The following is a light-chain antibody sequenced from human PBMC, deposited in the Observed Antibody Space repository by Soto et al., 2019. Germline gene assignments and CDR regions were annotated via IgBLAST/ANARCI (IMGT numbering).Light chain of an antibody. CDR1: SSDVGGYNY. J-gene: IGLJ1*01. CDR3: SSYTSSSSYV. CDR2: EVS. Sequence: QSALTQPASVSGSPGQSITISRTGTSSDVGGYNYVSWYQQHPDKAPRLIMYEVSNRPSGVSNRFSGSKSGNTASLTISGLQAEDEAHYYCSSYTSSSSYVFGTGTKVTVL. V-gene: IGLV2-14*01.